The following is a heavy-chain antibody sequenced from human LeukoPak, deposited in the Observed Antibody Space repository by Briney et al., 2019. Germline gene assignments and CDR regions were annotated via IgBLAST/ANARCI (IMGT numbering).Heavy chain of an antibody. CDR2: IWSDGTEK. V-gene: IGHV3-33*06. J-gene: IGHJ4*02. Sequence: GGSLRLSCAASGFTYSHYGMHWVRQAPGKGLEWVAVIWSDGTEKYYGDDVKGRFTISRDNSRNTLYLQMNSLRGEDTAVYYCAKDAQRGFDYSNSLEYRGQGTLVTVSS. CDR3: AKDAQRGFDYSNSLEY. D-gene: IGHD4-11*01. CDR1: GFTYSHYG.